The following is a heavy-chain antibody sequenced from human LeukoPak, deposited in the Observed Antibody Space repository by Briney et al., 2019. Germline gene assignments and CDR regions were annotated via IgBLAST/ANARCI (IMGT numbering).Heavy chain of an antibody. D-gene: IGHD5-12*01. J-gene: IGHJ4*02. CDR1: GFTVSSNY. Sequence: GGSLRLSCAASGFTVSSNYMSWVRQAPGKGLEWVSVIYSGGSTYYADSVKGRFTISRDNSKSTLYLQMNSLRAEDTAVYYCASPHGYSYFDYWGQGTLVTVSS. CDR3: ASPHGYSYFDY. V-gene: IGHV3-66*01. CDR2: IYSGGST.